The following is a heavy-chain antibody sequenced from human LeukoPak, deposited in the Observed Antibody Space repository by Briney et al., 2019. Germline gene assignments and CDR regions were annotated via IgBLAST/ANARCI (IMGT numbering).Heavy chain of an antibody. J-gene: IGHJ4*02. V-gene: IGHV3-21*01. Sequence: GGSLRLSCAASGFTFSSYNMNWVRQAPGKGLEWVSSISSRSSYIYYADSVKGRFTISRDNAKTSLYLQMNSLRADDTAVYYCARVCSGGSCLEVGYWGQGTLVTVSS. CDR2: ISSRSSYI. CDR1: GFTFSSYN. CDR3: ARVCSGGSCLEVGY. D-gene: IGHD2-15*01.